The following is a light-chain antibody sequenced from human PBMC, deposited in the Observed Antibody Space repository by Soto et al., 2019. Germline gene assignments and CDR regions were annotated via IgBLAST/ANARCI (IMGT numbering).Light chain of an antibody. J-gene: IGKJ2*01. CDR3: QQSYRTPYT. CDR2: GAS. CDR1: QSISSY. V-gene: IGKV1-39*01. Sequence: DVQMTQSPSSLSASVGDRVTVTCRASQSISSYLNWYQQKPGKAPKFLIYGASSLQSGVPSRFSCSGSGTDFTLTISSLQPEDFATYYCQQSYRTPYTFGQGTKVEIK.